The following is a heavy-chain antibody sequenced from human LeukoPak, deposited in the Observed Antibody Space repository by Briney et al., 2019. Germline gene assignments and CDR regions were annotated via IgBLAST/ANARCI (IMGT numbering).Heavy chain of an antibody. D-gene: IGHD6-19*01. V-gene: IGHV1-69*13. J-gene: IGHJ4*02. CDR1: GGTFSSYA. CDR2: IIPIFGTA. Sequence: SVKVSCKXSGGTFSSYAISWVRQAPRQGLEWMGRIIPIFGTANYAQKFQGRVTITADESTSTAYMELSSLRSEDTAVYYCARGKEWLPYGDYWGQGTLVTVSS. CDR3: ARGKEWLPYGDY.